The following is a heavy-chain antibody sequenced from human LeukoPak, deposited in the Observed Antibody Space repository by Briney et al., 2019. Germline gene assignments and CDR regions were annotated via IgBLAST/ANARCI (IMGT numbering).Heavy chain of an antibody. Sequence: ASVKVSCKASGYTFTGYYMHWVRQAPGQGLEWMGWINPNSGGTNYAQKFQGRVTMTRDTSISTAYMELSRLRSDDTAVYYCARGWFGEYRRHNWFDPWGQGTLVTVSS. CDR2: INPNSGGT. V-gene: IGHV1-2*02. D-gene: IGHD3-10*01. CDR3: ARGWFGEYRRHNWFDP. J-gene: IGHJ5*02. CDR1: GYTFTGYY.